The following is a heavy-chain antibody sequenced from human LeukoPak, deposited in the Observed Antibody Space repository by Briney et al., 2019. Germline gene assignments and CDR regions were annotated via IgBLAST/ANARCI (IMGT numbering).Heavy chain of an antibody. CDR3: VKGDNTGHYSVLDY. CDR2: ISSSGVFT. CDR1: GFTFSSYA. Sequence: PGGSLRLSCAASGFTFSSYAMTWVRQAPGKGLEWVSTISSSGVFTYYADSVKGRFPISRDNSKNTLYLQMDSLRAEDTAVYYCVKGDNTGHYSVLDYWGQGTLVTVSS. V-gene: IGHV3-23*01. J-gene: IGHJ4*02. D-gene: IGHD3-22*01.